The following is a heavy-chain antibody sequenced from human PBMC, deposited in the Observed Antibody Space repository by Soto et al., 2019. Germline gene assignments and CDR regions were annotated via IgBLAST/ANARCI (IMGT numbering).Heavy chain of an antibody. D-gene: IGHD3-16*02. Sequence: ASVKVSCKASGYTFTGKYLHWVRQAPGQGLEWMGWINPNSGVTNYAEKFQGRVTLTRDTSLSTAYMDLTRLNSDDTAVYYCARDIVSTTGCFDPWGQGTLVTVSS. CDR3: ARDIVSTTGCFDP. CDR2: INPNSGVT. V-gene: IGHV1-2*02. J-gene: IGHJ5*02. CDR1: GYTFTGKY.